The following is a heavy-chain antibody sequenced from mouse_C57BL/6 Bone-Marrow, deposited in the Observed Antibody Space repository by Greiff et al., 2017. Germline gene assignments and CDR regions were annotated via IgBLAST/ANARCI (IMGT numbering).Heavy chain of an antibody. J-gene: IGHJ4*01. V-gene: IGHV1-53*01. Sequence: QVQLKQPGTELVKPGASVKLSCKASGYTFTSYWMHWVKQRPGQGLEWIGNINPSNGGTNYNEKFKSKATLTVDKSSSTAYLQLSSLTSEDSAVYYCARGGWLLHYAMDYWGQGTSVTVSS. D-gene: IGHD2-3*01. CDR3: ARGGWLLHYAMDY. CDR1: GYTFTSYW. CDR2: INPSNGGT.